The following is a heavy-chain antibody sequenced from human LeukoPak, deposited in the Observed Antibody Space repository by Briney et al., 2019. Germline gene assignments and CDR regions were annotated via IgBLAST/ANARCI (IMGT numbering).Heavy chain of an antibody. CDR1: GGSISSYY. J-gene: IGHJ5*02. Sequence: SETLSLTCTVSGGSISSYYWSWIRQPPGKGLECIGYIYYSGSTNYNPSLKSRVTISVDTSKNQFSLKLSSVTAADTDVYYCARHSPSGSYYGGWFDPWGQGTLVTVSS. CDR3: ARHSPSGSYYGGWFDP. D-gene: IGHD1-26*01. CDR2: IYYSGST. V-gene: IGHV4-59*08.